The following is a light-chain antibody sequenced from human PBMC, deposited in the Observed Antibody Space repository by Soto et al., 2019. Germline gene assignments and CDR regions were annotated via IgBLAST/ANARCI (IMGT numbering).Light chain of an antibody. CDR1: RSVGSS. J-gene: IGKJ4*01. CDR3: QHYVTWPLT. Sequence: EIVWTQSPATLSLSPGDRATLSCRASRSVGSSLAWYQQKPGQAPRLLIYDTSIRATGVPARFSGSRSGAEFTLTISSLQSEDFAVYYCQHYVTWPLTFGGGTMVDI. CDR2: DTS. V-gene: IGKV3-15*01.